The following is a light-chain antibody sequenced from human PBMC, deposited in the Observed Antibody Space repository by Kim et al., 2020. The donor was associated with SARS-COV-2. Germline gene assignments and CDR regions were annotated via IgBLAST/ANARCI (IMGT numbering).Light chain of an antibody. CDR1: QGISKD. V-gene: IGKV1-27*01. J-gene: IGKJ1*01. CDR2: AAS. Sequence: SVGDRVTITCRARQGISKDLAWYQQKPGNAPNLLIFAASAWQSGVPTRFSGSGSGTDFTLTISSLQPEDVATYYCQKYIGAAWTFGQRTKVNIK. CDR3: QKYIGAAWT.